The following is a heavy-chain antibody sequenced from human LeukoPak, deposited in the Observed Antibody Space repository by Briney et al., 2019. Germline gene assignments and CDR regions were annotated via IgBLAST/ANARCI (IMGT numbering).Heavy chain of an antibody. Sequence: GASVKVSCKASGYTFTSYGISWVRQAPGQGLEWMGWISAYNGNTNYAQKLQGRVTMTTDTSTSTAYMELRSLRSDDTAVYYCARTPYCGSGSRIRHYNWFDPWGQGTLVTVSS. V-gene: IGHV1-18*04. CDR1: GYTFTSYG. CDR2: ISAYNGNT. J-gene: IGHJ5*02. CDR3: ARTPYCGSGSRIRHYNWFDP. D-gene: IGHD3-10*01.